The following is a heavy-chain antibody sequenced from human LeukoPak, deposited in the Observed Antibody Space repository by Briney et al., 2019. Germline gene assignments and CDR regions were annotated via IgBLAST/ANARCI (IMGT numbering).Heavy chain of an antibody. CDR3: ARVTTSSYYYYMDV. Sequence: GRSLRLSCAASGFTFDDYAMHWVRQAPGKGLEWVSGISWNSGSIGYADSVKGRFTISRDNAKNSLYLQMNSLRAEDTALYYCARVTTSSYYYYMDVWGKGTTVTISS. CDR1: GFTFDDYA. J-gene: IGHJ6*03. CDR2: ISWNSGSI. V-gene: IGHV3-9*01. D-gene: IGHD4-17*01.